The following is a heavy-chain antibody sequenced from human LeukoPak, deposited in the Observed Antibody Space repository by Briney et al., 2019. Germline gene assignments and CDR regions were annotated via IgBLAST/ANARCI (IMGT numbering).Heavy chain of an antibody. J-gene: IGHJ6*02. CDR1: GFTFSSYG. CDR3: AKGRDGYNSGYYYGMDV. V-gene: IGHV3-9*01. D-gene: IGHD5-24*01. CDR2: ISWNSGSI. Sequence: GRSLRLSCAASGFTFSSYGMHWVRQAPGKGLEWVSGISWNSGSIGYADSVKGRFTISRDNAKNSLYLQMNSLRAEDTALYYCAKGRDGYNSGYYYGMDVWGQGTTVTVSS.